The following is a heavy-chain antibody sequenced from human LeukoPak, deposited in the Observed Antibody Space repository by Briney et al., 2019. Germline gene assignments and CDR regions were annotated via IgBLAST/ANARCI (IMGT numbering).Heavy chain of an antibody. CDR3: ARSGIAMVRGVISHFDY. CDR1: GFTFSSYA. V-gene: IGHV3-30*01. Sequence: GGSLRLSCAASGFTFSSYAMHWVRQAPGKGLEWVAVISYDGSNKCYADSVKGRFTISRDNSKNTLYLQMNSLRAEDTAVYYCARSGIAMVRGVISHFDYWGQGTLVTVSS. J-gene: IGHJ4*02. D-gene: IGHD3-10*01. CDR2: ISYDGSNK.